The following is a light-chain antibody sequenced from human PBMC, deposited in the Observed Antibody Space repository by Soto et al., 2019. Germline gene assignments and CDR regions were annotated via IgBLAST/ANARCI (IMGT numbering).Light chain of an antibody. J-gene: IGLJ2*01. CDR3: SSYTSSVTLV. Sequence: QSARTQPASVSGSPGQSITISCTGTSSDVGGYNFVSWYQQHPGKAPKLMIYEVSNRPSGVSYRFSGSKSGNTASLTISGLQAEDEADYYCSSYTSSVTLVFGGGTKLTVL. CDR2: EVS. CDR1: SSDVGGYNF. V-gene: IGLV2-14*01.